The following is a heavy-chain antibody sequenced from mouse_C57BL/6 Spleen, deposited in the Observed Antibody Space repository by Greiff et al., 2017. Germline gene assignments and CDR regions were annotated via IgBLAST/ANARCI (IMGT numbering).Heavy chain of an antibody. J-gene: IGHJ1*03. V-gene: IGHV1-64*01. D-gene: IGHD1-1*01. CDR3: AFITTVVAPGV. Sequence: QVQLQQSGAELVKPGASVKLSCKASGYTFTSYWMHWVKQRPGQGLEWIGMIHPNSGSTNYNEKFKSKATLTVDKSSSTAYMQLSSLTSEDSAVYYCAFITTVVAPGVWGTGTTVTVSS. CDR2: IHPNSGST. CDR1: GYTFTSYW.